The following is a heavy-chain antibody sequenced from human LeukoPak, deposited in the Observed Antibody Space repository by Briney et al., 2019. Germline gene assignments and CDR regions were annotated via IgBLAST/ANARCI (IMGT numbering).Heavy chain of an antibody. Sequence: GGSLRLSCAASGFTFSSYWMHWVRQAPGKGLVWVSRINSDGSSTSYADSVKGRFTISRDNAKNTLYLQMNSLRAEDTAVYYGARVPSSGWEGSVDYWGQGTLVTVSS. CDR1: GFTFSSYW. CDR3: ARVPSSGWEGSVDY. J-gene: IGHJ4*02. CDR2: INSDGSST. V-gene: IGHV3-74*01. D-gene: IGHD6-19*01.